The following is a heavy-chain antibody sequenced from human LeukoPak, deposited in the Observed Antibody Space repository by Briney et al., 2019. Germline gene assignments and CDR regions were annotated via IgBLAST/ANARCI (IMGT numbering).Heavy chain of an antibody. CDR2: IDWDDDK. CDR3: ARIRAMGYSGSYYFDY. V-gene: IGHV2-70*11. CDR1: GFSLSTSGVC. Sequence: SGPALVKPTQTLTLTCTFSGFSLSTSGVCVSWIRQPPGKALEWLARIDWDDDKYYSTSLKTRLTISKDTSKNQVVLTMTNMDPVDTATYYCARIRAMGYSGSYYFDYWGQGTLVTVSS. D-gene: IGHD1-26*01. J-gene: IGHJ4*02.